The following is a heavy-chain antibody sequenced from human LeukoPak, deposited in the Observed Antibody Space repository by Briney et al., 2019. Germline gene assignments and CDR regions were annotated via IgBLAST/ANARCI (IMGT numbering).Heavy chain of an antibody. J-gene: IGHJ4*02. CDR3: AKSRNFDWLPSDY. CDR1: GFTFSSYA. D-gene: IGHD3-9*01. Sequence: QPGGSLRLSCAASGFTFSSYAMSWVRQAPGKGLEWVSGISGSGGSTYYADSVKGRFTISRDNSKNTLYLQMNSLRAEDTALYYCAKSRNFDWLPSDYWGQGTLVTVSS. V-gene: IGHV3-23*01. CDR2: ISGSGGST.